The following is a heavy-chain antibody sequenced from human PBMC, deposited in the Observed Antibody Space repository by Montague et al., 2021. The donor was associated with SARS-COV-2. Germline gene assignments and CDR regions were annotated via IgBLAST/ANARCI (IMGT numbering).Heavy chain of an antibody. CDR3: ARDRAYSISSGGWDYYSYYPLDV. CDR1: GFTVSSNY. CDR2: IYTDGTS. D-gene: IGHD6-6*01. Sequence: SLRLSCAASGFTVSSNYTTWVRQAPGNGLEWVSVIYTDGTSHHADSVKGRFTISTDNSKNTLLLQMNSLRADDTAVYYCARDRAYSISSGGWDYYSYYPLDVWGQGTTVTVSS. J-gene: IGHJ6*02. V-gene: IGHV3-53*01.